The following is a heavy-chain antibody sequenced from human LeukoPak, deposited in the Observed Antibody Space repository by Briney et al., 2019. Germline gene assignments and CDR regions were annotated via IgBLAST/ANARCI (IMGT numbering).Heavy chain of an antibody. CDR1: GFTFSSCS. J-gene: IGHJ6*02. CDR2: ISSSSSYM. Sequence: GGSLRLSCAASGFTFSSCSMNWVRQAPGKGLEWVSSISSSSSYMYYTDSMKGRFTISRDNARNSLYLQMNSLTAEDTAAYYCAREPSGRYYHSYGLDVWGQGTTVTVSS. V-gene: IGHV3-21*01. CDR3: AREPSGRYYHSYGLDV. D-gene: IGHD5-12*01.